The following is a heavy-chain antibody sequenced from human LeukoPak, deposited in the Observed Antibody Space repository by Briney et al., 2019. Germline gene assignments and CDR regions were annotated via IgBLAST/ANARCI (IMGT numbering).Heavy chain of an antibody. Sequence: SETLSLTCTVSGGSISSSSYYWGWIRQPPGKGLEWIGSIYYSGSTYYNPSLKSRVTISVDTSKNQFSLKLSSVTAADTAVYYCARENPYSALGAFDIWGQGTMVTVSS. J-gene: IGHJ3*02. V-gene: IGHV4-39*07. CDR3: ARENPYSALGAFDI. CDR1: GGSISSSSYY. D-gene: IGHD4-11*01. CDR2: IYYSGST.